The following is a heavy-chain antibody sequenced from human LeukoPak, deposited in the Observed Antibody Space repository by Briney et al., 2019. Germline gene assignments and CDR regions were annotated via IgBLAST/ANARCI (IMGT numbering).Heavy chain of an antibody. V-gene: IGHV3-30-3*01. D-gene: IGHD3-10*01. J-gene: IGHJ4*02. CDR3: ARDYYYGSGSYLFNY. CDR1: GFTFSSYA. Sequence: GGSLRLSCAASGFTFSSYAMHWVRQAPGKGLEWVAVISYDGSNKYYADSVKGRFTISRDNSKNTLYLQMNSLRAEDTAVYYCARDYYYGSGSYLFNYWGQGTLGTVSS. CDR2: ISYDGSNK.